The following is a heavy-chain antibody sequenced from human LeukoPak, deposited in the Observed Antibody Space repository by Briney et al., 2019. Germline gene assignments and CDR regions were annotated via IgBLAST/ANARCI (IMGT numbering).Heavy chain of an antibody. CDR1: GYTFTSYG. CDR2: ISPYNGNT. V-gene: IGHV1-18*01. J-gene: IGHJ5*02. CDR3: AGQGGYAWSWFDP. D-gene: IGHD3-3*01. Sequence: APVKVSCKASGYTFTSYGIGWVRQAPGQGLEWMGWISPYNGNTKYPQKFQGRVIMTTDTATTTVYMELRSLTSDDTAMYYCAGQGGYAWSWFDPWGQGTLVTVSS.